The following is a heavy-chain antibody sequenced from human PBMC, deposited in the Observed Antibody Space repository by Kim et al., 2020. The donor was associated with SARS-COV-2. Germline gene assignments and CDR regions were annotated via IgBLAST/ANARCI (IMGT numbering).Heavy chain of an antibody. Sequence: TDCNPSRKRRLTVSVDTSRNQFSLKWSSGTAADTAIYYCARYGSRANLDFWGQGILVTVSS. CDR2: T. J-gene: IGHJ4*02. CDR3: ARYGSRANLDF. D-gene: IGHD3-10*01. V-gene: IGHV4-61*06.